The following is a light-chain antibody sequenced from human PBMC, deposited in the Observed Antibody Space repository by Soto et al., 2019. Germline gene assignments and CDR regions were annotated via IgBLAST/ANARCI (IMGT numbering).Light chain of an antibody. Sequence: DILMTQSPSSLSASVGDRVTITCQASQDISNYLNWYQQKPGKAPKLLIYDASNLETVDPSRFSGSGSETDFSHTISCLQPEEIARYYWQPYVTLPPFCGGTKVQIK. J-gene: IGKJ4*01. CDR3: QPYVTLPP. CDR2: DAS. CDR1: QDISNY. V-gene: IGKV1-33*01.